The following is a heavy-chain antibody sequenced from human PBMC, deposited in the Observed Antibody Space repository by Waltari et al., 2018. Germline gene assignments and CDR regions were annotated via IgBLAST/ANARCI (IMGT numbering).Heavy chain of an antibody. CDR1: GFTVSSNY. CDR2: IYSGGST. CDR3: ARAKTQFFLNRELPPGHFDY. V-gene: IGHV3-53*04. Sequence: EVQLVESGGGLVQPGGSLRLSCAASGFTVSSNYMSWVRQAPGRGMEWVSVIYSGGSTYYADSVKGRFTISRHNSKNTLYLQMNSLRAEDTAVYYCARAKTQFFLNRELPPGHFDYWGQGTLVTVSS. D-gene: IGHD1-26*01. J-gene: IGHJ4*02.